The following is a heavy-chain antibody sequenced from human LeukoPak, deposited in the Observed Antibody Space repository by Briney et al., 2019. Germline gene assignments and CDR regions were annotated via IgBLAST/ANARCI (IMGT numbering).Heavy chain of an antibody. CDR2: IYHSGST. V-gene: IGHV4-38-2*02. Sequence: SETLSLTCTVSGYSISSGHYWGWIRQPPGKGLKWIGSIYHSGSTYYNPSLKSRVTISVDTSKNQFSLKLSSVTAADTAVYYCARGKTYYDFWSGYFHNYYYYYMDVWGKGTTVTVSS. CDR1: GYSISSGHY. D-gene: IGHD3-3*01. CDR3: ARGKTYYDFWSGYFHNYYYYYMDV. J-gene: IGHJ6*03.